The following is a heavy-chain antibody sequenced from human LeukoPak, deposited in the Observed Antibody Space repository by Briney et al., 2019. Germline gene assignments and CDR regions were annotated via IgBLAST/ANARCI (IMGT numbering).Heavy chain of an antibody. CDR1: GGAFSSYA. CDR3: ARGITGGDAYAFDI. J-gene: IGHJ3*02. D-gene: IGHD1-20*01. CDR2: INPNSGGT. Sequence: ASVKVSCKASGGAFSSYAISWMRQAPGQGLEWMGWINPNSGGTNYAQKFQGRVTMTRDTSISTAYMELSRLRSDDTAVYYCARGITGGDAYAFDIWGQWTMVTVSS. V-gene: IGHV1-2*02.